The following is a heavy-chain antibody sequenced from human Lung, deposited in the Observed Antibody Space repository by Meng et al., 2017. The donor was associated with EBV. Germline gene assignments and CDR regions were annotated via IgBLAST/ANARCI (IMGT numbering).Heavy chain of an antibody. Sequence: APLQQGGVGLLKPSETLSLTCGVSGRSFSSSYWSWIRQPPGKGLEWIGQINYSGITNYNPSLKSRVTISVDTSKNQFSLSLNSVTAADTAVYYCARGGTSSAPFDYWGQETLVTVSS. CDR3: ARGGTSSAPFDY. D-gene: IGHD2-2*01. CDR1: GRSFSSSY. V-gene: IGHV4-34*01. J-gene: IGHJ4*02. CDR2: INYSGIT.